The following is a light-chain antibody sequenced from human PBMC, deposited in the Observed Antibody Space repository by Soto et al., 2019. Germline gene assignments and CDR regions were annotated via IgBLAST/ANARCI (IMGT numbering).Light chain of an antibody. CDR3: QQYNNWPGT. Sequence: EIVMTQSPATLSVSPGERATLSCRASESVRSSLVWYQQKPGQAPRLLIYGASTRAPGIPARFSGSGSGTEFTLTISSLQSVDFAVYYCQQYNNWPGTFGQGTKLEIK. J-gene: IGKJ2*01. CDR2: GAS. CDR1: ESVRSS. V-gene: IGKV3-15*01.